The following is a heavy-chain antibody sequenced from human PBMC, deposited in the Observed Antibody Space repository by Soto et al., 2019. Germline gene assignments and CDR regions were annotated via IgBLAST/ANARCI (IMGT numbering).Heavy chain of an antibody. J-gene: IGHJ6*02. Sequence: SETLSLICIVSGGSISSSSYYWSWIRQPPGKGLEWIGYIYYSGSTNYNPSLKSRVTISVDTSKNQFSLKLSSVTAADTAVYYCAREGVSSSWYNYYGMDVWGQGTTVTVSS. D-gene: IGHD6-13*01. CDR1: GGSISSSSYY. CDR3: AREGVSSSWYNYYGMDV. V-gene: IGHV4-61*01. CDR2: IYYSGST.